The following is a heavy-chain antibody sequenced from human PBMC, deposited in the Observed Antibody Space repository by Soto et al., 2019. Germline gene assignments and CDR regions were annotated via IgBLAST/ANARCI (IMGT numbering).Heavy chain of an antibody. CDR3: ARQRTTVVTQAYFDH. CDR1: GESISSSSYY. D-gene: IGHD2-21*02. V-gene: IGHV4-39*01. Sequence: SETLSLTCIVSGESISSSSYYWVWIRQPPGKGLEWIGSSYYSGRTYYNPSFKSRVTISIDTSKNQFSLKLSSVTATGTAVYYCARQRTTVVTQAYFDHWGQGALVTVSS. CDR2: SYYSGRT. J-gene: IGHJ4*02.